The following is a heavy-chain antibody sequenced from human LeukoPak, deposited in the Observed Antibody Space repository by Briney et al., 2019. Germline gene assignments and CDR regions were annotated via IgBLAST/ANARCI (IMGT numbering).Heavy chain of an antibody. J-gene: IGHJ6*03. CDR3: ARGPGRGYCSSTSCYRGYYYYMDV. Sequence: SVKVSCKASGGTFSSYAISWVRQAPGQGLEWMGGIIPIFGTANYAQKFQGRVTITTDESTSTAYMELSSLRSEDTAVYYCARGPGRGYCSSTSCYRGYYYYMDVWGKGTTVTVSS. CDR1: GGTFSSYA. D-gene: IGHD2-2*02. V-gene: IGHV1-69*05. CDR2: IIPIFGTA.